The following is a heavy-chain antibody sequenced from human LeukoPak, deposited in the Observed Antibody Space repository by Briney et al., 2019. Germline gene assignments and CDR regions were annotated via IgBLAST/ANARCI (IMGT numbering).Heavy chain of an antibody. J-gene: IGHJ1*01. CDR1: GGSINSGSHY. V-gene: IGHV4-39*01. CDR3: APYCSGGRWTGYVQD. D-gene: IGHD2-15*01. CDR2: VYHDVST. Sequence: SETLSLTCTVSGGSINSGSHYWGRIPPPPGQELDWIVSVYHDVSTYHNPSLKSRVTISADTSNNQFSLKLSSVTAADTAVYYCAPYCSGGRWTGYVQDWGQGAPVTVSS.